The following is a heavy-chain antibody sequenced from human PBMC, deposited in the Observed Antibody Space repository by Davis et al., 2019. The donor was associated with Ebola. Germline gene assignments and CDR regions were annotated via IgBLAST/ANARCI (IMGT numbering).Heavy chain of an antibody. CDR1: GFTVSSNY. D-gene: IGHD5-12*01. CDR2: IYSGGST. Sequence: PGGSLRLSCAASGFTVSSNYMSWVRQAPGKGLEWVSVIYSGGSTYYADSVKGRFTISRDNSKNTLSLQMNSLRADDTAVYYCAKDRALSGYLFYYGMDGWGKGTTVIVSS. J-gene: IGHJ6*04. CDR3: AKDRALSGYLFYYGMDG. V-gene: IGHV3-53*05.